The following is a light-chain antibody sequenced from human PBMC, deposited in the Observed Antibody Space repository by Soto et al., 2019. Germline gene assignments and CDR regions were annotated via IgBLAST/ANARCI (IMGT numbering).Light chain of an antibody. Sequence: EIVLTQSPGTLSLSPGERATLSCRASQSVSSSYLAWYQQKPGQAPRLLIYGASSRATGIPDRFSGSGSGTDFTLTISRLEPEDFAVYYCQQYGSSFTLCQGTGLEIK. V-gene: IGKV3-20*01. CDR3: QQYGSSFT. CDR2: GAS. J-gene: IGKJ5*01. CDR1: QSVSSSY.